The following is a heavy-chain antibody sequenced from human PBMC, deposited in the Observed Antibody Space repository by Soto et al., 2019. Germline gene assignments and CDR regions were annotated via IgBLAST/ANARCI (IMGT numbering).Heavy chain of an antibody. D-gene: IGHD3-3*01. CDR3: ATMERLFDY. Sequence: PGGSLRLSCAASGFTFSDYGMHWLRQAPGTGLEWVAVISYDGSDKYYADSVKGRFTISRDNSKNRLYLQMNSLRAEDTAVYYCATMERLFDYWGQGTLVTVSS. V-gene: IGHV3-30*03. J-gene: IGHJ4*02. CDR2: ISYDGSDK. CDR1: GFTFSDYG.